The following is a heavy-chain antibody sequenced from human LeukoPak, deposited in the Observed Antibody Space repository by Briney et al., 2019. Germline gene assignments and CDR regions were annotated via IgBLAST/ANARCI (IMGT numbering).Heavy chain of an antibody. D-gene: IGHD2-2*01. J-gene: IGHJ5*02. CDR2: ISAYNGNA. V-gene: IGHV1-18*01. CDR1: GYTFTSYG. CDR3: ARDCSSTIGSLAGFDP. Sequence: ASVKVSCKASGYTFTSYGISWVRQAPGQGLEWMGWISAYNGNANYAQKLQGRVTMTTDTSTSTAYMELRSLRSDDTAVYYCARDCSSTIGSLAGFDPWGQGTLVTVSS.